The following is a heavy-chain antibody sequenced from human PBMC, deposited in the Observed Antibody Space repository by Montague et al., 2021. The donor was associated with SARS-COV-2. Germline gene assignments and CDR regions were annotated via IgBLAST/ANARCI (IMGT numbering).Heavy chain of an antibody. D-gene: IGHD2-8*01. V-gene: IGHV6-1*01. J-gene: IGHJ5*02. CDR1: GDSVSSNRAA. Sequence: CAISGDSVSSNRAAWNWIRQSPSRGLEWLGRTYYRSKWYSDYAVSVKSRITINPDTSKNQFSLQLNSVTPEDTAVYYCARDDPYCTNGVCYTGNWFDPWGQGTLVTVSS. CDR3: ARDDPYCTNGVCYTGNWFDP. CDR2: TYYRSKWYS.